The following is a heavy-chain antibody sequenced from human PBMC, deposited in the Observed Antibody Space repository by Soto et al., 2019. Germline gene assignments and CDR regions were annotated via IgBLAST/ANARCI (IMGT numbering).Heavy chain of an antibody. CDR2: INAGNGNT. D-gene: IGHD6-13*01. CDR1: GYTFTSYA. Sequence: GASVKVSCKASGYTFTSYAMHWGRQAPGQRLEWMGWINAGNGNTKYSQKFQGRVTITRDTSASTAYMELSSLRSEDTAVYYCASAIAAAGWNWFDPWGQGTLVTVSS. CDR3: ASAIAAAGWNWFDP. J-gene: IGHJ5*02. V-gene: IGHV1-3*01.